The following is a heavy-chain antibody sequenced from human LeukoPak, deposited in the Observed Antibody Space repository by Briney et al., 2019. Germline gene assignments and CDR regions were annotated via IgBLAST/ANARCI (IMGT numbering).Heavy chain of an antibody. D-gene: IGHD3-22*01. CDR3: ASWRLHYDSSGYRY. CDR1: GYTFTSYG. Sequence: ASVKVSCKASGYTFTSYGISWVRQAPGQGLEWMGWISAYNGNTNYAQKLQGRVTMTTDTSTSTAYMELRSLRSDDTAVYYCASWRLHYDSSGYRYWGQGTLVTVSS. J-gene: IGHJ4*02. CDR2: ISAYNGNT. V-gene: IGHV1-18*01.